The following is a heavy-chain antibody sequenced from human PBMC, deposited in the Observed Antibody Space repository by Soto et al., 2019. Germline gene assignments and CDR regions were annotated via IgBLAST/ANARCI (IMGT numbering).Heavy chain of an antibody. J-gene: IGHJ4*02. V-gene: IGHV4-30-2*01. CDR2: IYHSGST. Sequence: QLQLQESGSGLVKPSQTLSLTCAVSGGSISSGGYSWSWIRQPPGKGLEWIGDIYHSGSTYYNPSRKSRVTITVDRSKNQFSLKLSSLTAADTAVYYCAAGGGLPRYYWGQGTLVTVSS. CDR3: AAGGGLPRYY. CDR1: GGSISSGGYS. D-gene: IGHD5-12*01.